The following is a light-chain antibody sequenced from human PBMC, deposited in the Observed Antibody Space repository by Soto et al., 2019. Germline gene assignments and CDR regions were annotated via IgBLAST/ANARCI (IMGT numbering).Light chain of an antibody. CDR2: DAS. Sequence: IQLTQSPSSLSATAGDRVTITCRASQSISSWLAWYQHKPGQAPKLLIYDASTLDSGVPSRFSGSGSGTEFSLTISNLQDNGGPPYYGQHYADDWRFAQGTKVDIK. CDR3: QHYADDWR. V-gene: IGKV1-5*01. J-gene: IGKJ1*01. CDR1: QSISSW.